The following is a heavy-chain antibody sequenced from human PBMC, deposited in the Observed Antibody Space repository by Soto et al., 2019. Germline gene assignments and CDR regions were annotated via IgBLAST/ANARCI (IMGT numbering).Heavy chain of an antibody. CDR1: GGSISSSSYY. V-gene: IGHV4-39*01. J-gene: IGHJ4*02. D-gene: IGHD2-21*02. CDR3: ARHLQAYCGGDCYSFPNFDY. Sequence: QLQLQESGPGLVKPSETLSLTCTVSGGSISSSSYYWGWIRPPPGKGLEWIGRIYYSGSTYYNPSLKSRVTISVDTSKNQFSLKLSSVTAADTAVYYCARHLQAYCGGDCYSFPNFDYWGQGTLVTVSS. CDR2: IYYSGST.